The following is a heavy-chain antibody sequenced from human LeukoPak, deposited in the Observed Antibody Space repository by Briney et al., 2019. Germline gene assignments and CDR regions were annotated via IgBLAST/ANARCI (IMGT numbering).Heavy chain of an antibody. V-gene: IGHV3-48*04. J-gene: IGHJ4*02. Sequence: GGSLRLSCAASGFTFSSYSMNWVRQAPGKGLEWVSYIGSSGNNKYYPDSVKGRFTISRDNAKNSLYLQMNSLRAEDTAVYYCAREGGGSYLSVGIDYWGQGTLVTVSS. CDR3: AREGGGSYLSVGIDY. D-gene: IGHD1-26*01. CDR1: GFTFSSYS. CDR2: IGSSGNNK.